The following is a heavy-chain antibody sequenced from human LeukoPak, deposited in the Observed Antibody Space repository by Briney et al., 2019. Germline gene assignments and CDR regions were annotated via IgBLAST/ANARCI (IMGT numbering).Heavy chain of an antibody. CDR3: ARDPVVPAAIDYYYYMDV. V-gene: IGHV4-4*07. Sequence: SETLSLTCTVSGGSISSYYWSWIRQPAGKGLEWIGRIYTSGSTNYNPSLKSRVTMSVDTSKNQFSLKLSSVTAADTAVYYCARDPVVPAAIDYYYYMDVWGKGTTVTVSS. J-gene: IGHJ6*03. CDR2: IYTSGST. CDR1: GGSISSYY. D-gene: IGHD2-2*02.